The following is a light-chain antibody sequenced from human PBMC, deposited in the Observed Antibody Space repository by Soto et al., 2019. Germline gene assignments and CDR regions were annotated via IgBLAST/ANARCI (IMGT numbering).Light chain of an antibody. Sequence: QSVLTQPPSASGTRGQRVTISCSGSSSNIGSHYVYWYQHFPGTAPKLLIYRNNQRPSGVPDRFSGSKSGTSASLAISGLRSEDEADYYCAAWDNDLSGLFGGGTKLTVL. J-gene: IGLJ2*01. CDR2: RNN. V-gene: IGLV1-47*01. CDR3: AAWDNDLSGL. CDR1: SSNIGSHY.